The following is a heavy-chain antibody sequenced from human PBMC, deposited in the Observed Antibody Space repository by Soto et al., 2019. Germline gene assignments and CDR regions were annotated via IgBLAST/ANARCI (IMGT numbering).Heavy chain of an antibody. CDR3: AREDLRGYSYGT. D-gene: IGHD5-18*01. CDR2: INHSGST. Sequence: SETLSLTCAVYGGSFSGYYWSWIRQPPGKGLEWIGEINHSGSTNYNSSLKSRVTISVDTSKNQFSLKLSSVTAADTAVYYCAREDLRGYSYGTWGQGTLVTVSS. J-gene: IGHJ4*02. CDR1: GGSFSGYY. V-gene: IGHV4-34*01.